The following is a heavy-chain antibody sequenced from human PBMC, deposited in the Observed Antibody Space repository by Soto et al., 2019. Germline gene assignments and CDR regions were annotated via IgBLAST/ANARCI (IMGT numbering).Heavy chain of an antibody. D-gene: IGHD2-15*01. Sequence: SETLSLTCAVYGGSFSGYYWSWIRQPPGKGLEWIGEINHSGSTNYNPSLKSRVTISVDTSKNQFSLKLSSVTAADTAVYYCARVNKVAGDRRHDAFDIWGQGTMVTVSS. CDR3: ARVNKVAGDRRHDAFDI. CDR1: GGSFSGYY. V-gene: IGHV4-34*01. J-gene: IGHJ3*02. CDR2: INHSGST.